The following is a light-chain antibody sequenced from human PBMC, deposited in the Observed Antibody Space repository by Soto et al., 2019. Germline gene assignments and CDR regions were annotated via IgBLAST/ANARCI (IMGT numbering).Light chain of an antibody. CDR2: AAS. V-gene: IGKV1-27*01. Sequence: DIQMTQSPSSLSASVGDRVTITCRASQGITNYLAWYQQKPGKVPKLLIYAASILQSGVPSRFSGSGSGTDFTLTISSLQPEDVATYYCQKYNSAPPFGPGTKVDIK. CDR3: QKYNSAPP. CDR1: QGITNY. J-gene: IGKJ3*01.